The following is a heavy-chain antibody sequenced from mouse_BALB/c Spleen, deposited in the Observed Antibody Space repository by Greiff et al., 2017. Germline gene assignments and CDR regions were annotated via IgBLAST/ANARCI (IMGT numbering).Heavy chain of an antibody. CDR3: ARDAYYGNYIAY. D-gene: IGHD2-10*01. CDR2: ISDGGSYT. J-gene: IGHJ3*01. CDR1: GFTFSDYY. V-gene: IGHV5-4*02. Sequence: EVMLVESGGGLVKPGGSLKLSCAASGFTFSDYYMYWVRQTPEKRLEWVATISDGGSYTYYPDSVKGRFTISRDNAKNNLYLQMSSLKSEDTAMYYCARDAYYGNYIAYWGQGTLVTVSA.